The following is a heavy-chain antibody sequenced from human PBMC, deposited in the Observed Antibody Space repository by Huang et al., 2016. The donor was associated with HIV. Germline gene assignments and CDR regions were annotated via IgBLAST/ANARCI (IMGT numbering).Heavy chain of an antibody. V-gene: IGHV1-18*01. CDR3: ARDPYYSNRWKRNDASFL. CDR1: GYDFGSYG. D-gene: IGHD4-4*01. CDR2: FVRYSLDT. J-gene: IGHJ3*01. Sequence: QVQLVQSGGEVMQPGASVRVSCKASGYDFGSYGVSWVRQAPGQGRAWLGWFVRYSLDTSSAQKFQGSVTMTTDTSTTTTYMELRSLRSDDTAMYYCARDPYYSNRWKRNDASFLWGQGTMITVSS.